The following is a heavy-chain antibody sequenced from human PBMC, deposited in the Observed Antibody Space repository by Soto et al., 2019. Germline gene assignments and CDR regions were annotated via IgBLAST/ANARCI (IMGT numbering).Heavy chain of an antibody. CDR2: ITTTGGTT. CDR3: ARERPGIPFDY. CDR1: GFTFSNYN. J-gene: IGHJ4*02. Sequence: GGSLRLSCETSGFTFSNYNMNWVRQAPGKGLEWVSYITTTGGTTHYADSVEGRFTISRDNAKSSLFLQMNSLRNEDTAVYYCARERPGIPFDYWGQGTLVTV. V-gene: IGHV3-48*02. D-gene: IGHD5-18*01.